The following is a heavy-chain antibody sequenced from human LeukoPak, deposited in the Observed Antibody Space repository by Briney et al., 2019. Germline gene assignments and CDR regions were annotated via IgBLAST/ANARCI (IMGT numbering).Heavy chain of an antibody. J-gene: IGHJ5*02. CDR2: ISYDGSNK. Sequence: PGRSLRLSCAASGFTFSSYAMHWVRQAPGKGLGWVAVISYDGSNKYYADSVKGRFTISRDNSKNTLYLQMNSLRAEDTAVYYCARADGDGYNGLSWFDPWGQGTLVTVSS. CDR3: ARADGDGYNGLSWFDP. V-gene: IGHV3-30-3*01. D-gene: IGHD5-24*01. CDR1: GFTFSSYA.